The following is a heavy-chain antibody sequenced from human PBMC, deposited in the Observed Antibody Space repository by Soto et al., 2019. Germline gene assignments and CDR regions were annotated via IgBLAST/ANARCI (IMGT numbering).Heavy chain of an antibody. CDR3: ARGTTGYSSSWYWFDP. D-gene: IGHD6-13*01. CDR2: TYYRSKWYN. Sequence: SQTLSLTCAISGDSVSSNSAAWNWIRQSPSRGLKWLGRTYYRSKWYNDYAVSVKSRITINPDTSKNQFSLQLNSVTPEDTAVYYCARGTTGYSSSWYWFDPWGQGTLVTVSS. J-gene: IGHJ5*02. V-gene: IGHV6-1*01. CDR1: GDSVSSNSAA.